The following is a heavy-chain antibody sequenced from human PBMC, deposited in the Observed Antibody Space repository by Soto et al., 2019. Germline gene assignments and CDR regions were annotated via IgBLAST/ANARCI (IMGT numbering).Heavy chain of an antibody. J-gene: IGHJ4*02. CDR2: IYYSGTT. CDR3: ARREIQGPVDY. V-gene: IGHV4-28*01. D-gene: IGHD1-26*01. CDR1: GYSISSSNW. Sequence: QVQLQESGPGLVKPSDTLSVTCAVSGYSISSSNWWGWIRQPPGKGLEWIGYIYYSGTTYYNPSLKSRVTMSVDMSKNQFSLKLTSVTAVDTAVYYCARREIQGPVDYWGQGTLVTVSS.